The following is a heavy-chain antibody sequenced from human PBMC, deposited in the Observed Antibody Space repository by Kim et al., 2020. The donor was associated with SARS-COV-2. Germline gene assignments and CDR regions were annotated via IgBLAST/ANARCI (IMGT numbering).Heavy chain of an antibody. J-gene: IGHJ6*02. V-gene: IGHV4-59*08. CDR1: GGSISSYY. CDR2: IYYSGST. D-gene: IGHD3-10*01. Sequence: SETLSLTCTVSGGSISSYYWSWIRQPPGKGLEWIGYIYYSGSTNYNPSLKSRVTISVDTSKNQFSLKLSSVTAADTAVYYCARQGTMVRGRPFSGYYYGMDVWGQGTTVTVSS. CDR3: ARQGTMVRGRPFSGYYYGMDV.